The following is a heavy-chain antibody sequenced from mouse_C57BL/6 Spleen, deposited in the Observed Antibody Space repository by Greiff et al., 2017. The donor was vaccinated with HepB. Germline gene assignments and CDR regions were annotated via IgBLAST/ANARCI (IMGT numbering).Heavy chain of an antibody. CDR2: ISSGGDYI. CDR1: GFTFSSYA. V-gene: IGHV5-9-1*02. Sequence: EVQGVESGEGLVKPGGSLKLSCAASGFTFSSYAMSWVRQTPEKRLEWVAYISSGGDYIYYADTVKGRFTISRDNARNTLYLKMSSLKSEDTAMYYCTRSLAYYSNYDYFDYWGQGTTLTVSS. CDR3: TRSLAYYSNYDYFDY. J-gene: IGHJ2*01. D-gene: IGHD2-5*01.